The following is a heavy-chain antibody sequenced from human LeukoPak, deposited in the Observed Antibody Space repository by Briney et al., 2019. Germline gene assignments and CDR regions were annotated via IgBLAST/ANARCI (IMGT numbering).Heavy chain of an antibody. CDR2: MNPNSGNT. V-gene: IGHV1-8*01. Sequence: ASVKVSCKASGYTFTSYDINWVRQATGQGLEWMGWMNPNSGNTGYAQKFQGRVTMTRDTSISTAYMELSRLRSDDTAVYYCARGIEYSSSSGWFDPWGQGTLVTVSS. J-gene: IGHJ5*02. CDR1: GYTFTSYD. D-gene: IGHD6-6*01. CDR3: ARGIEYSSSSGWFDP.